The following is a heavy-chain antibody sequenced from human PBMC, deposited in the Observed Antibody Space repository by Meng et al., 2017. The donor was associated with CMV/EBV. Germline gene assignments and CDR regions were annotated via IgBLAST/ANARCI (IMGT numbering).Heavy chain of an antibody. J-gene: IGHJ6*02. CDR2: IKSKTDGGTT. CDR1: GFTFSNAW. CDR3: TTDDPQPYSSSSRGYYYGMDV. D-gene: IGHD6-6*01. V-gene: IGHV3-15*01. Sequence: GESLKISCAASGFTFSNAWMSWVRQAPGKGLEWVGRIKSKTDGGTTDYAAPVKGRFTISRDDSKNTLYLQMNSLKTEDTAVYYCTTDDPQPYSSSSRGYYYGMDVWGQGTTVTRLL.